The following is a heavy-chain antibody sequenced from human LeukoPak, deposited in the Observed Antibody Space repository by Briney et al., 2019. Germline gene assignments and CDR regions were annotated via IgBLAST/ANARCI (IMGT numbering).Heavy chain of an antibody. D-gene: IGHD3-22*01. CDR2: ISGSGGST. CDR1: GFTFSSYA. J-gene: IGHJ3*02. V-gene: IGHV3-23*01. CDR3: ASGLYYYDSSGYYADDAFDI. Sequence: PGGSLRLSCAASGFTFSSYAMSWVRQAPGKGLEWVSAISGSGGSTYYADSVKGRFTISRDNAKNSLYLQMNSLRAEDTAVYYCASGLYYYDSSGYYADDAFDIWGQGTMVTVSS.